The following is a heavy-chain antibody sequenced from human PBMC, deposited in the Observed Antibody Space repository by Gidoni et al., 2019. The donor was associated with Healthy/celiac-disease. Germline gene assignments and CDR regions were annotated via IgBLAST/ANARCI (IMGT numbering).Heavy chain of an antibody. CDR1: GFTFVDYA. CDR2: ISWNSGSI. Sequence: EVQLVESGGGLVPPGRSLRLSCAASGFTFVDYAMHWVRQAPGKGLEWVSGISWNSGSIGYADSVKGRFTISRDNAKNSLYLQMNSLRAEDTALYYCAKDSSSFIGGGHFDYWGQGTLVTVSS. CDR3: AKDSSSFIGGGHFDY. V-gene: IGHV3-9*01. D-gene: IGHD6-13*01. J-gene: IGHJ4*02.